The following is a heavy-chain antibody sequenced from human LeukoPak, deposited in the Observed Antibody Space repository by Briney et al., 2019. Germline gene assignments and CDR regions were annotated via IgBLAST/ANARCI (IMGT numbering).Heavy chain of an antibody. CDR2: IYYSGSS. CDR3: ARDALSGKSYSNDLHWFDP. CDR1: SGSISSDQSY. Sequence: SETLSLTCIVSSGSISSDQSYWGWIRQPPGKGLEWLGTIYYSGSSYINPALRGRVTLSVDTSKNQYSLRLNSVTAADTAVYFCARDALSGKSYSNDLHWFDPWAQGILVTVSS. D-gene: IGHD5-18*01. J-gene: IGHJ5*02. V-gene: IGHV4-39*07.